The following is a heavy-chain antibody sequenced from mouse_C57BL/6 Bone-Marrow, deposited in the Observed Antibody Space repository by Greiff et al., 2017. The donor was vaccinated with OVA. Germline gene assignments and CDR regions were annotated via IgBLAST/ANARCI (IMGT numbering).Heavy chain of an antibody. CDR1: GYTFTDYY. CDR2: INPYNGGT. Sequence: VQLKESGPVLVKPGASVKMSCKASGYTFTDYYMNWVKQSHGKSLEWIGVINPYNGGTSYNQKFKGKATLTVDKSSSTAYMELNSLTSEDSAVYYCALIFGGSNYCYFDYWGQGTTLTVSS. D-gene: IGHD2-5*01. V-gene: IGHV1-19*01. CDR3: ALIFGGSNYCYFDY. J-gene: IGHJ2*01.